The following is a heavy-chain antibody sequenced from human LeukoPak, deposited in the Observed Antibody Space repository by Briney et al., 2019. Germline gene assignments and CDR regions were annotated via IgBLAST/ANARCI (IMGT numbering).Heavy chain of an antibody. J-gene: IGHJ4*02. CDR1: GGSVSSGSYY. CDR3: ARFAYCGGHCWYYFDY. D-gene: IGHD2-21*02. V-gene: IGHV4-61*01. Sequence: SETLSLTCTVSGGSVSSGSYYWSWIRQPPGKGLEWIGYIYYSGSTNYNPSLNSRVTISVDTSKNQFSLKLSSVTAADTAVYYCARFAYCGGHCWYYFDYWGQGTLVTVSS. CDR2: IYYSGST.